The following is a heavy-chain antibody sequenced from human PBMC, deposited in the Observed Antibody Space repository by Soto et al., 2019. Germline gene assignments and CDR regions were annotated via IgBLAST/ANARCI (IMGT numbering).Heavy chain of an antibody. CDR2: ISSSSNNI. CDR1: GFSLRCYS. CDR3: ARDLTTATGAFDY. V-gene: IGHV3-21*01. D-gene: IGHD6-13*01. J-gene: IGHJ4*02. Sequence: EVQLVESGGGLVKPGGSLRLSCAASGFSLRCYSMNWVRQAPGKGLEWVSSISSSSNNIYYADSVKGRFTISRDNAKNSLFLQVNSLRDEDTAVYFCARDLTTATGAFDYWGQGTLVTVSS.